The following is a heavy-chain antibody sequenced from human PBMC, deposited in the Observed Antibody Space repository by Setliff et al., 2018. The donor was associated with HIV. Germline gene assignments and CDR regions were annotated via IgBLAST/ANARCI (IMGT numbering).Heavy chain of an antibody. Sequence: ASVKVSCKASGYTFTGYYMHWVRQAPGQGLEWMGRINPNSGGTNYAQKFQGRVTMTRDTSISTAYMELSRLRSDDTAVYYCARAKYCTNGVCVGYFQHWARAPWSPSPQ. V-gene: IGHV1-2*06. CDR2: INPNSGGT. D-gene: IGHD2-8*01. CDR1: GYTFTGYY. CDR3: ARAKYCTNGVCVGYFQH. J-gene: IGHJ1*01.